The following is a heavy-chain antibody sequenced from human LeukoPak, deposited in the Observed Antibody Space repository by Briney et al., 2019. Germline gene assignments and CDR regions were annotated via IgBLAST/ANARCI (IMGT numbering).Heavy chain of an antibody. Sequence: SETLSLTWAVYGGSFSGYYWSWIRQPPGKGLEWIGYIYYSGSTNYNPSLKSRVTISVDTSKNQFSLKLSSVTAADTAVYYCASSTYYYDSSGYDYWGQGTLVTVSS. D-gene: IGHD3-22*01. CDR1: GGSFSGYY. V-gene: IGHV4-59*01. CDR2: IYYSGST. J-gene: IGHJ4*02. CDR3: ASSTYYYDSSGYDY.